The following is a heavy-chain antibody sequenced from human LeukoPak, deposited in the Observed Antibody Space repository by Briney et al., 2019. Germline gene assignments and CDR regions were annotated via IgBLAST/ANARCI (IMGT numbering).Heavy chain of an antibody. CDR1: GFTFSSYG. D-gene: IGHD4-11*01. J-gene: IGHJ6*02. CDR3: ARVYSNSPEYGMDV. CDR2: LWYDGSNK. Sequence: GGSLRLSCAASGFTFSSYGMHWVRQAAGKGLMWVAVLWYDGSNKYYADSVKGRFTISRDNSKNTLYLQMNSLRAEDTAVYFCARVYSNSPEYGMDVWGQGTTVTVSS. V-gene: IGHV3-33*01.